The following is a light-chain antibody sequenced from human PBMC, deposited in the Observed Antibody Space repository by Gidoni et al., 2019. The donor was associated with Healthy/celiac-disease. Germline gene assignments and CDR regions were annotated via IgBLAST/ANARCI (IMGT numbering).Light chain of an antibody. CDR2: DAS. CDR1: QSLSSY. CDR3: QHRSNWPPIT. Sequence: EIVFKQSPATLSLSPGARATLSCRASQSLSSYLALYQHKPGQAPRLLIYDASNRATCIPARFSGSGSGTDFTLTISSLGPEAFAVYSCQHRSNWPPITFGQGTRLEIK. V-gene: IGKV3-11*01. J-gene: IGKJ5*01.